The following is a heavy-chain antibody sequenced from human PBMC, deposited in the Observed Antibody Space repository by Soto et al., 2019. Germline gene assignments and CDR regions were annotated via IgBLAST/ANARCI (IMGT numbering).Heavy chain of an antibody. Sequence: VASVKVSCKASGYTFTGYYMHWVRQAPGQGLEWMGWINPNSGGTNYAQKFQGRFTISRDNSKNTLYLQMNSLRIEDTAVYFCAKEDPSGRYSLDYWGQGSQVTVSS. CDR1: GYTFTGYY. CDR2: INPNSGGT. J-gene: IGHJ4*02. CDR3: AKEDPSGRYSLDY. V-gene: IGHV1-2*02. D-gene: IGHD1-26*01.